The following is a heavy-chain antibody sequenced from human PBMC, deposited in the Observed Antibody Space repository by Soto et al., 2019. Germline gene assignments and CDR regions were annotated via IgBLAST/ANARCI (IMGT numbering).Heavy chain of an antibody. V-gene: IGHV3-23*01. CDR1: GFTFSSYA. CDR3: AKNPYSGYEHLDH. CDR2: ISGSGGST. D-gene: IGHD5-12*01. Sequence: GGSLRLSCAASGFTFSSYAMSWVRQAPGKGLEWVSAISGSGGSTYYADSVKGRFTIFRDNSKNTLYLQMNSLRAEDTAVYYCAKNPYSGYEHLDHWGQGTLVTVSS. J-gene: IGHJ4*02.